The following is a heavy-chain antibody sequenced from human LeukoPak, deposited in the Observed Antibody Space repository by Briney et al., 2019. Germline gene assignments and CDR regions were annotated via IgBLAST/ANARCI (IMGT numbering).Heavy chain of an antibody. CDR2: IIPIFGTA. V-gene: IGHV1-69*13. CDR1: GGTFSSYA. D-gene: IGHD1-7*01. J-gene: IGHJ6*02. CDR3: ARDNWNYGSSMDV. Sequence: SVKVSCKASGGTFSSYAISWVRQAPGQGLEWMGGIIPIFGTANYAQKFQGRVTITADESTSTAYMELSSLRSADTAVYYCARDNWNYGSSMDVWGQGTTVTVSS.